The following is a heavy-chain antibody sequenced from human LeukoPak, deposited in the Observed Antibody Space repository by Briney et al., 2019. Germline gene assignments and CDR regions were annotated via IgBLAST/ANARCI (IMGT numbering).Heavy chain of an antibody. J-gene: IGHJ4*02. D-gene: IGHD1-26*01. CDR2: IYYSGGT. Sequence: PSETLSLTCTVSGGSISSYYWSWIRQPPGKGLEWIGYIYYSGGTNYNPSLKSRVTISVDTSKNQFSLKLSSVTAADTAVYYCARVVGANGSFDYWGQGTLVTVSS. V-gene: IGHV4-59*01. CDR3: ARVVGANGSFDY. CDR1: GGSISSYY.